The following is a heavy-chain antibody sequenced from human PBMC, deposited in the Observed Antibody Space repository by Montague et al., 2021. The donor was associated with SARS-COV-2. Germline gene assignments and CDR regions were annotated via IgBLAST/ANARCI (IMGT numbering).Heavy chain of an antibody. CDR1: RFISSSYE. D-gene: IGHD3-22*01. CDR3: ARAGEDYYYDSSGFLY. Sequence: SLRLSCSASRFISSSYEMNWVRQAPGKGLEWVSYISNSGDTKYYXDSVKGRFTISRDNAKNSLYLQMSSLRAEDTAVYYCARAGEDYYYDSSGFLYWGQGILVTVSS. CDR2: ISNSGDTK. V-gene: IGHV3-48*03. J-gene: IGHJ4*02.